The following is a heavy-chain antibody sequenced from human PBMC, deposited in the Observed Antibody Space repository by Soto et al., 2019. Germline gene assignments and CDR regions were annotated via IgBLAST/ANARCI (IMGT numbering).Heavy chain of an antibody. CDR2: IYWDDDK. J-gene: IGHJ5*02. Sequence: QITLKESGPTLVKPTQTPTLTCTFSGFSLTTRGVGVGWIRQPPGKALEGLALIYWDDDKRYSPSLQSRLSITKDTSKNQVVLTMTNVDPVDTATYYCAHIPNYYQDDWFDPWGQGTLVSVSS. CDR1: GFSLTTRGVG. V-gene: IGHV2-5*02. D-gene: IGHD3-10*01. CDR3: AHIPNYYQDDWFDP.